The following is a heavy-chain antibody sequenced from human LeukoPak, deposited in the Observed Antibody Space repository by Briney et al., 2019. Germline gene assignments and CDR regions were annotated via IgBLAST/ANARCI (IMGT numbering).Heavy chain of an antibody. D-gene: IGHD2-8*01. CDR1: GYTFTSYY. Sequence: GASVKVSCKASGYTFTSYYMHWVRQAPGQGLEWMGWINPNSGGTNYAQKFQGRVTMTRDTSISTAYMELSRLRSDDTAVYYCARDFTNDYYHGMDVWGQGTTVTVSS. V-gene: IGHV1-2*02. CDR2: INPNSGGT. J-gene: IGHJ6*02. CDR3: ARDFTNDYYHGMDV.